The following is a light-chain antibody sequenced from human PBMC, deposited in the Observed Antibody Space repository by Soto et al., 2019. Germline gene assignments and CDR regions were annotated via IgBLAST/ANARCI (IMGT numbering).Light chain of an antibody. V-gene: IGLV2-14*01. Sequence: QSALTQPASVSGSPGPSITISCTGTSSDVGGYNYVSWYQQHPGKAPKLMIYDVSNRPSGVSNRFSGSKSGNTASLTISGLQAEDEADYYCISYTSSSTLIFGGGTKLTVL. J-gene: IGLJ2*01. CDR3: ISYTSSSTLI. CDR2: DVS. CDR1: SSDVGGYNY.